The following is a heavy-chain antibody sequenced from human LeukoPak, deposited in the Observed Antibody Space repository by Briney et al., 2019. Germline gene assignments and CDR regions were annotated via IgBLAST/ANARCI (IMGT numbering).Heavy chain of an antibody. Sequence: GGSLRLSCAASGFPFNDYSMNWVRQAPGKGLEWISYIGISSGNTKYADSVKGRFTISGDNAKNSLYLQMNNLRVEDTAVYYCARDHNYAFDNRGQGTLVTVSS. D-gene: IGHD1-1*01. CDR1: GFPFNDYS. J-gene: IGHJ4*02. V-gene: IGHV3-48*04. CDR3: ARDHNYAFDN. CDR2: IGISSGNT.